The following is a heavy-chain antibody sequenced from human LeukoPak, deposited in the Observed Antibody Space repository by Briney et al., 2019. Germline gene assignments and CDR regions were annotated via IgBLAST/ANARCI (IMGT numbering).Heavy chain of an antibody. V-gene: IGHV3-30*18. D-gene: IGHD3-3*01. CDR1: GFTFSSYG. J-gene: IGHJ5*02. CDR3: AKIPIRFLEEYWFDP. Sequence: GGSLRLSCAASGFTFSSYGMHWVRQAPGKGLEWVAVISYDGSNKYYADSVKGRFTISRDNSKNTLYLQMNSLRAEDTAVYYCAKIPIRFLEEYWFDPWGQGTLVTVSS. CDR2: ISYDGSNK.